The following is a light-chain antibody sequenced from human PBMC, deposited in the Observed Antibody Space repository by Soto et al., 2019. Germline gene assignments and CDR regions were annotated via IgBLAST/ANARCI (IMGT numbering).Light chain of an antibody. CDR3: QHSYGTPRT. Sequence: DIQMTQSPSSLSASVGDRVTITCRASQSISTYVNWYQHKPGKAPKVLIYAVSSLQSGVPSRFSGSGSGTDFTLTITSRQPEDSATYDCQHSYGTPRTFGQGTKVEIK. V-gene: IGKV1-39*01. J-gene: IGKJ1*01. CDR1: QSISTY. CDR2: AVS.